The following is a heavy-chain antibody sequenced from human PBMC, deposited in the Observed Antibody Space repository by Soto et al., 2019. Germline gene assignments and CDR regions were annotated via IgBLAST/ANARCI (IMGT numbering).Heavy chain of an antibody. Sequence: PSETLSLTCAVYGGSFSGYYWSWIRQPPGKGLEWIGEINHSGSTNYNPSLKSRATISVDTSKNQFSLKLSSVTAADTAVYYCARCPPAAIVGYYYYYMEVWGKGTTVTVSS. CDR1: GGSFSGYY. J-gene: IGHJ6*03. CDR2: INHSGST. D-gene: IGHD2-2*02. V-gene: IGHV4-34*01. CDR3: ARCPPAAIVGYYYYYMEV.